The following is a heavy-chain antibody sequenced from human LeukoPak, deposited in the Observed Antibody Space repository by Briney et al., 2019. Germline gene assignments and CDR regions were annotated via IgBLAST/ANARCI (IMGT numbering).Heavy chain of an antibody. V-gene: IGHV3-30*18. CDR2: ISYDGSNK. Sequence: GGSLRLSCAASGFTFSSYGMHWVRQAPGEGLEWVAVISYDGSNKYYADSVKGRFTISRDNSKNTLYLQMNSLRAEDTAVYYCAKVSSESPPDYWGQGTLVTVSS. CDR1: GFTFSSYG. CDR3: AKVSSESPPDY. J-gene: IGHJ4*02.